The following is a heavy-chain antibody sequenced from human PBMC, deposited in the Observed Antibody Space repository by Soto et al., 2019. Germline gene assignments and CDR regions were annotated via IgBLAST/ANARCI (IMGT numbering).Heavy chain of an antibody. D-gene: IGHD6-13*01. J-gene: IGHJ6*02. CDR2: IHHGGST. CDR3: ASGSWSNYHGMGV. V-gene: IGHV4-4*02. Sequence: SETLSLTSDVSGCYIISNSWWSWIRQPPGKGLEWIGEIHHGGSTNHNPSLRSRLTMSVDQSKNQFSLRLTSVTAADTAVYYCASGSWSNYHGMGVWGQGTTVTVSS. CDR1: GCYIISNSW.